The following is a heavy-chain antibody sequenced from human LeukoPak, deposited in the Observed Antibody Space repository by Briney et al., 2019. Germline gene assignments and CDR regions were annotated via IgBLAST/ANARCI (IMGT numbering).Heavy chain of an antibody. J-gene: IGHJ6*03. CDR2: IYYSGST. CDR3: ARLKVTMVRGVPRWSKTRIYMDV. V-gene: IGHV4-39*01. CDR1: GASISSTTYY. Sequence: SETLSLTCTVSGASISSTTYYWGWIRQPPRKGLEWIASIYYSGSTYYNPSLKSRVTISVDTSKNQFSLKLSSVTAADTAVYYCARLKVTMVRGVPRWSKTRIYMDVWGKGTTVTISS. D-gene: IGHD3-10*01.